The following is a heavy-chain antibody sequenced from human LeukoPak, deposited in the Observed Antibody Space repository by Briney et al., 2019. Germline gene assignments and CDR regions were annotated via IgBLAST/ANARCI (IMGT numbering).Heavy chain of an antibody. Sequence: ASVKVSCKASGYTFTSYDINWVRQATGQGLEWMGWMNPNSGNTGYAQKFQGRVTITRNTSISTAYMELSRLRSDDTAVYYCASRYGEFAFDIWGQGTMVTVSS. D-gene: IGHD4-17*01. CDR3: ASRYGEFAFDI. CDR1: GYTFTSYD. V-gene: IGHV1-8*03. CDR2: MNPNSGNT. J-gene: IGHJ3*02.